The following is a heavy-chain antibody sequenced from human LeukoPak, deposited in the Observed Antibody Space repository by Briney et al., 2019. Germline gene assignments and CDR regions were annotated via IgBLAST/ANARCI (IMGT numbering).Heavy chain of an antibody. V-gene: IGHV4-39*01. CDR3: ATVSWIQGDDY. Sequence: PSETLSLTCTVSGGSISRSYYYWGWIRQPPGKGLEWIGSVYYSGTPYYNPPLKGRVTISVDTSKNQFSLRLTSVTAADTAVYYCATVSWIQGDDYWGQGTLVTVSS. D-gene: IGHD5-18*01. CDR2: VYYSGTP. J-gene: IGHJ4*02. CDR1: GGSISRSYYY.